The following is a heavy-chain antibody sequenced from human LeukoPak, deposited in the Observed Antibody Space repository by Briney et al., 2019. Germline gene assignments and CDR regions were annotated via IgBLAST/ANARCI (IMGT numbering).Heavy chain of an antibody. D-gene: IGHD6-19*01. J-gene: IGHJ4*02. CDR1: GGSFSGYY. Sequence: SETLSLTCAVYGGSFSGYYWSWIRQPPGKGLEWIGEINHSGSTNYNPSLKSRVTISVDTSKNQFSLKLSSVTAADTAVYYCARAWEAVAGANFDYWGQGTLVTVSS. CDR3: ARAWEAVAGANFDY. CDR2: INHSGST. V-gene: IGHV4-34*01.